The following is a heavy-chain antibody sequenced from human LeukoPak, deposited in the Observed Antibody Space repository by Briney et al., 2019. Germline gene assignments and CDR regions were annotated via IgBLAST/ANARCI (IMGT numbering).Heavy chain of an antibody. CDR2: IYWDDDK. CDR1: GFSLSTSGVG. CDR3: AHKLTNWSLDY. D-gene: IGHD1-1*01. Sequence: SGPTLVKPTQTLTLTCTFSGFSLSTSGVGVGWIRQPPGKALEWLALIYWDDDKRYSPSLKSRLTITKDTSKNQVVLTMTNIDPVDTATYYCAHKLTNWSLDYWGQGTLVTVSS. J-gene: IGHJ4*02. V-gene: IGHV2-5*02.